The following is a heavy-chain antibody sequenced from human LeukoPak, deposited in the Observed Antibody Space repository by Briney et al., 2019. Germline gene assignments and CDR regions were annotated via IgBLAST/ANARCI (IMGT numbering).Heavy chain of an antibody. CDR2: ISSSGSTI. Sequence: GGSLRLSCAASGFTFSSYEMNWVRQAPGKGLEWVSYISSSGSTIYYADSVEGRFTISRDNAKNSLYLQMNSLRAEDTAVYYCARDRHYYDSSGYYPYFDYWGQGTLVTVSS. V-gene: IGHV3-48*03. D-gene: IGHD3-22*01. CDR3: ARDRHYYDSSGYYPYFDY. CDR1: GFTFSSYE. J-gene: IGHJ4*02.